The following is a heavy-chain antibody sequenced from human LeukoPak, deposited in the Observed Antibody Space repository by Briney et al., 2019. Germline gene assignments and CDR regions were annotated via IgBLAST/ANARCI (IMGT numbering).Heavy chain of an antibody. D-gene: IGHD3-3*01. Sequence: ASVKVSCKASGYTFTNYYIHWVRQAPGQGLEWMGIINPSVGSTSYAQTFQGRVTMTRDTSTNTVYMELSSLRSEDTAVYYCARAGGVTIFAVVTAPYYQYYGLDVWGQGTTVTVSS. V-gene: IGHV1-46*01. CDR3: ARAGGVTIFAVVTAPYYQYYGLDV. J-gene: IGHJ6*02. CDR1: GYTFTNYY. CDR2: INPSVGST.